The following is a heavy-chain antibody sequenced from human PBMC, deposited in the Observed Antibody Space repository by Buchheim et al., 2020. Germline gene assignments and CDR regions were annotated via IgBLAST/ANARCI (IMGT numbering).Heavy chain of an antibody. CDR3: AKDLLTWEYSNSNLMSLDL. J-gene: IGHJ5*02. V-gene: IGHV3-23*01. Sequence: EMHLLESGGGVVRPGGSLGVSCAASGFTFSAHAMNWVRQAPGKGLEWVSGISDSGGSTYYSASVKGRFTISRDNTKNTLHLQMHSLRVEDTAIYYCAKDLLTWEYSNSNLMSLDLWGQGTL. CDR2: ISDSGGST. D-gene: IGHD6-6*01. CDR1: GFTFSAHA.